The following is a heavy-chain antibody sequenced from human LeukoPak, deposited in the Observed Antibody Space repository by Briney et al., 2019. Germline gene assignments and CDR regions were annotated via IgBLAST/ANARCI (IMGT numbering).Heavy chain of an antibody. D-gene: IGHD5-12*01. V-gene: IGHV1-46*01. CDR1: GYTFTSYY. J-gene: IGHJ5*02. CDR2: INPSGGST. Sequence: GASVKVSCKASGYTFTSYYMHWVRQAPGQGLEWMGIINPSGGSTSYAQKFQGRVTITRDTSASTAYMELSSLRSEDTAVYYCARADGGYHSWGQGTLVTVSS. CDR3: ARADGGYHS.